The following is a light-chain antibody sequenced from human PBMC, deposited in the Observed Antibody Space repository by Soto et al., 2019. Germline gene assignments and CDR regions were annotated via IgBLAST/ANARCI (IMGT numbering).Light chain of an antibody. J-gene: IGLJ2*01. CDR3: SSYAGSKTL. V-gene: IGLV2-8*01. Sequence: QSVLTQPTSASGSTGQSVTISCTGTSSDVGGYNYVSWYQQHPGKAPKLMIYEVSKRPSGVPDRFSGSKSGNTASLTVSGLQAEDEADYYCSSYAGSKTLFGGGTKLTVL. CDR1: SSDVGGYNY. CDR2: EVS.